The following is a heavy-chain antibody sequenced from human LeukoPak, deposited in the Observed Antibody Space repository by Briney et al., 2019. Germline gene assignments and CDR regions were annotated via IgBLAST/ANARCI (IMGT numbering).Heavy chain of an antibody. D-gene: IGHD4-17*01. CDR1: GYSISSGYY. CDR3: ARVVTTKQNWFDP. J-gene: IGHJ5*02. Sequence: SETLSLTCAVSGYSISSGYYWGWIRQPPGKGLEWIGSIYHSGSTYYNPSHKSRVTISVDTSKNQFSLKLSSVTAADTAVYYCARVVTTKQNWFDPWGQGTLVTVSS. CDR2: IYHSGST. V-gene: IGHV4-38-2*01.